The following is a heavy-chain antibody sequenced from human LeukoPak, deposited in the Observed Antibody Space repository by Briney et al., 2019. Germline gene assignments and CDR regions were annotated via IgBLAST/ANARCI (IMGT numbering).Heavy chain of an antibody. CDR2: IYYSGNT. CDR3: ARHYGP. J-gene: IGHJ4*02. V-gene: IGHV4-39*01. Sequence: SETLSLTCPVSGGSISSSSYYWGWIRQPPGKGLEWIGSIYYSGNTYYNPSLKSRVSISVDTSKNQFSLKLSSVTAADTAMYYCARHYGPWGQGTLVTVSS. CDR1: GGSISSSSYY. D-gene: IGHD3-10*01.